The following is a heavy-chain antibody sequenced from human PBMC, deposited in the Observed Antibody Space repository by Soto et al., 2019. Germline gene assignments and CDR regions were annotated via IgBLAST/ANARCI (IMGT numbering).Heavy chain of an antibody. D-gene: IGHD3-22*01. Sequence: ASVKVSCKTSGYTFTGYDIHWVRQAPGQGLEWMGWINPNGGGTNYALKFQGRVTMTRDMSISTAYMELSSLRSDDTAVYFCARDRVMYYYDTTGYYLEGHWGQGTLVTVSS. J-gene: IGHJ4*02. CDR3: ARDRVMYYYDTTGYYLEGH. CDR1: GYTFTGYD. V-gene: IGHV1-2*02. CDR2: INPNGGGT.